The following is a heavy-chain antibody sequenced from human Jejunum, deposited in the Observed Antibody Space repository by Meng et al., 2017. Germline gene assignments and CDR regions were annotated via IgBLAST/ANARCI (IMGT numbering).Heavy chain of an antibody. CDR1: GVSISSGYW. V-gene: IGHV4-4*02. D-gene: IGHD5-18*01. CDR2: IYHSGST. Sequence: QPQEPGPGLVQPSETLSRPCAVSGVSISSGYWWTWVRQSPGKGLEWIVEIYHSGSTNYNPSLKSRVTISVDKSKNQFSLKLTSVTAADTAVYYCARGGYYSFDYWGQGTLVTVSS. CDR3: ARGGYYSFDY. J-gene: IGHJ4*02.